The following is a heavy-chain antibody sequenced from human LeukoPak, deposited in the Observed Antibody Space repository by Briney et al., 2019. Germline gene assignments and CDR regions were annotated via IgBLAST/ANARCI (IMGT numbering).Heavy chain of an antibody. CDR1: GFGFSTSW. D-gene: IGHD6-6*01. Sequence: GGSLRLSCAASGFGFSTSWMHWVRQAPGKGLVWVARINGDGSTTNYADSVKGRFTISRDNAKNSLYLQMNSLRAEDTALYYCAKALGDAFDIWGQGTMVTVSS. CDR2: INGDGSTT. J-gene: IGHJ3*02. CDR3: AKALGDAFDI. V-gene: IGHV3-74*01.